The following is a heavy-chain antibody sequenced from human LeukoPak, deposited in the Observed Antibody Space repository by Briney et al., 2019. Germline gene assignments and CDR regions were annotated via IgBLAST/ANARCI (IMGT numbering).Heavy chain of an antibody. V-gene: IGHV4-61*10. D-gene: IGHD3-9*01. CDR1: GGSISNGSYY. CDR2: IYYSGST. Sequence: SETLSLTCTVSGGSISNGSYYWSWIRQPAGKGLEWIGRIYYSGSTNYNPSLKSRVTISVDTSKNQFYLKLSSVTAADTAVYYCARRSKYYDILTGYYYYYMDVWGKGTTVTISS. CDR3: ARRSKYYDILTGYYYYYMDV. J-gene: IGHJ6*03.